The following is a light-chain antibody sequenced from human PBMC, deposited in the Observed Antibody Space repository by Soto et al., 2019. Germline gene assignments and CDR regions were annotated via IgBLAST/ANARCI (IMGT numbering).Light chain of an antibody. CDR3: AAWDDSLNGYV. J-gene: IGLJ1*01. Sequence: QSVLTQPASVSGSPGQSITISCSGSSSNIAPNTVNWYQHLPGAAPQLLIFANDRRPSGVPDRFSGSRSGTSASLAISGLQSEDEADYYCAAWDDSLNGYVFGTGTKLTVL. CDR2: AND. V-gene: IGLV1-44*01. CDR1: SSNIAPNT.